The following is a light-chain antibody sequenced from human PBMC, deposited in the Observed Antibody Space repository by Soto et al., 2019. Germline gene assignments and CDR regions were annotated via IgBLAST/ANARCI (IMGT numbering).Light chain of an antibody. J-gene: IGKJ2*01. V-gene: IGKV1-17*01. CDR1: QGISND. CDR2: AAS. Sequence: DIQMTQSPSSLSASVGDRVTITCRASQGISNDLGWYQQKPGKAPKRLIYAASSLQIGVPSRCSCSRSGTEFTLPISSLQPEDFATYYCLQHNSYPYTFGQGTKLEIK. CDR3: LQHNSYPYT.